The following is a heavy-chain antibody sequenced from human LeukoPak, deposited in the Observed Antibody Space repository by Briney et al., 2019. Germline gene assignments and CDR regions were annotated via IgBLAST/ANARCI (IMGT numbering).Heavy chain of an antibody. J-gene: IGHJ4*02. V-gene: IGHV3-23*01. CDR1: GFTFNNYV. CDR3: AKGSRDSRPYYFDF. Sequence: TGGSLRLSCAASGFTFNNYVMSWVRQAPGKVLEWVSAITGSGGDTYHADSVKGRFTISRDNSENTLYLQMNSLRAEDTAVYYCAKGSRDSRPYYFDFWGQGTLVTASS. CDR2: ITGSGGDT. D-gene: IGHD3-3*01.